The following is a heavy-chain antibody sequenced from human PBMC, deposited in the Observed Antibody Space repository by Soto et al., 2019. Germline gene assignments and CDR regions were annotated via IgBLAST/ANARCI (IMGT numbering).Heavy chain of an antibody. D-gene: IGHD6-19*01. Sequence: EVQLLESGGNLVQPGGSLRLSCVASGFTFSNYVMSWVRQAPGKGLEWVSGISDSGGTTYSADFVKGRFTISRDNSKTTLYLQMNSLRAEDTAVYYCAKGWLVRGGQFDYWGQGTLVSVSS. CDR1: GFTFSNYV. CDR2: ISDSGGTT. CDR3: AKGWLVRGGQFDY. J-gene: IGHJ4*02. V-gene: IGHV3-23*01.